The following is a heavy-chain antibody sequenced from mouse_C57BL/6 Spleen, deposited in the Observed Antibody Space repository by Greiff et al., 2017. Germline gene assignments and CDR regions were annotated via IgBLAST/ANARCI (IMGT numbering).Heavy chain of an antibody. D-gene: IGHD2-4*01. J-gene: IGHJ3*01. CDR3: ARGEDLYYDYDGGDWFAY. CDR2: IDPNSGGT. CDR1: GYTFTSYW. V-gene: IGHV1-72*01. Sequence: QVQLQQPGAELVKPGASVKLSCKASGYTFTSYWMHWVKQRPGRGLEWIGRIDPNSGGTKYNEKFKSKATLTVDKPSSTAYMQLSSLTSEDSAVYYCARGEDLYYDYDGGDWFAYWGQGTLVTVSA.